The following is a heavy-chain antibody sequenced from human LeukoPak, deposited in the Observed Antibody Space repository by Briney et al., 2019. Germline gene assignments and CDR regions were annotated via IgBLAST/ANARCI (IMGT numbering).Heavy chain of an antibody. CDR3: ASPYYDFWSGYLGLSYYYYGMDV. D-gene: IGHD3-3*01. CDR1: GGSFSGYY. Sequence: SGTLSLTCAVYGGSFSGYYWGWIRQPPGKGLEWIGSIYYSGSTYYNPSLKSRVTISVDTSKNQFSLKLSSVTAADTAVYYCASPYYDFWSGYLGLSYYYYGMDVWGQGTTVTVSS. J-gene: IGHJ6*02. CDR2: IYYSGST. V-gene: IGHV4-39*01.